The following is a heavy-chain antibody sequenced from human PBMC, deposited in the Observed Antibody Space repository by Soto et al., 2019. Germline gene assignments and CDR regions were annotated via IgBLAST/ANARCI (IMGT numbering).Heavy chain of an antibody. CDR2: IWYDGSNK. V-gene: IGHV3-33*01. Sequence: QVQLVESGGGVVQPGRSLRLSCAASGFTFSSYGMHWVRQAPGKGLEWVAVIWYDGSNKYYADSVKGRFTISRDNSKNTLYRQMNSLRAEDTAVYYCASNLRGVHYFDYWGQGTLVTVSS. J-gene: IGHJ4*02. CDR1: GFTFSSYG. D-gene: IGHD3-10*01. CDR3: ASNLRGVHYFDY.